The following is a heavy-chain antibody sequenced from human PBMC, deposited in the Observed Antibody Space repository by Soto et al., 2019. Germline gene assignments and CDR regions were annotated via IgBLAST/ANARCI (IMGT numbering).Heavy chain of an antibody. D-gene: IGHD3-22*01. CDR2: IYYSGST. J-gene: IGHJ4*02. CDR1: GASISTYY. Sequence: SETLSLTCTVSGASISTYYWSWIRQPPGKGLEWIGYIYYSGSTNYNPSLKSRVTISVDTSKNQFSLKLSSVTAADTAGYYCARSRGGYFDYWGQGTLVTVSS. CDR3: ARSRGGYFDY. V-gene: IGHV4-59*01.